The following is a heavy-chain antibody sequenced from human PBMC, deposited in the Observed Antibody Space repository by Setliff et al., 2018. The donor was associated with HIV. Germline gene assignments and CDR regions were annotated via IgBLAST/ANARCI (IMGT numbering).Heavy chain of an antibody. CDR3: ARGGDRMQIWSRFPFDI. Sequence: ASVKVSCKASGYTFNNYALYWVRQAPGQGFEWMGWINTNTGSPTYAQGFTRRFVFSLDPSVRATYLQIAGLKAEDTAVYYCARGGDRMQIWSRFPFDIWGQGTMVTVSS. V-gene: IGHV7-4-1*01. D-gene: IGHD3-10*01. J-gene: IGHJ3*02. CDR1: GYTFNNYA. CDR2: INTNTGSP.